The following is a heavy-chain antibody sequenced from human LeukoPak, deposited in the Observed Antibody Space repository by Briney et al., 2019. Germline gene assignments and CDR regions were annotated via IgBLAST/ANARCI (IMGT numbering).Heavy chain of an antibody. CDR3: ARAGSGWYMGYNWFDP. D-gene: IGHD6-19*01. CDR2: INPNSGGT. CDR1: GYTFTGYY. Sequence: DSVKVSCKASGYTFTGYYMHWVRQAPGQGLEWMGWINPNSGGTNYAQKFQGRVTMTRDTSISTAYMELSRLRSDDTAVYYCARAGSGWYMGYNWFDPWGQGTLVTVSS. J-gene: IGHJ5*02. V-gene: IGHV1-2*02.